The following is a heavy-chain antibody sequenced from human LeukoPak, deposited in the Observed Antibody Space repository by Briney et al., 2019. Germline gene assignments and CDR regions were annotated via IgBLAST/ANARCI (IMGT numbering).Heavy chain of an antibody. CDR3: ARSGTYLYFDY. D-gene: IGHD1-26*01. CDR2: IYSGGST. Sequence: GGSLRLSCAASGFTVSSNYMSWVRQAPGKGLEWVSVIYSGGSTYYADSVKGRFTISRDNSKNTLYLQMNSLRAEDTAVYYCARSGTYLYFDYWGQGTLVTVSS. CDR1: GFTVSSNY. V-gene: IGHV3-66*01. J-gene: IGHJ4*02.